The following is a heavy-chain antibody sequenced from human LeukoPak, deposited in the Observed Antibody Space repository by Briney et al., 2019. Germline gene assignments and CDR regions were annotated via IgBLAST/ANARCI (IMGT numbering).Heavy chain of an antibody. Sequence: GGSLRLSCAASGFTFSSYAMSWVRQAPGQGLEWVSAISGSGGSTYYADSVKGRFTISRDNSKNTLYLQMNSLRAEDTAVYYCAKDQGGAFYYYYMDVWGKGTTVTVSS. D-gene: IGHD3-16*01. CDR1: GFTFSSYA. J-gene: IGHJ6*03. CDR3: AKDQGGAFYYYYMDV. CDR2: ISGSGGST. V-gene: IGHV3-23*01.